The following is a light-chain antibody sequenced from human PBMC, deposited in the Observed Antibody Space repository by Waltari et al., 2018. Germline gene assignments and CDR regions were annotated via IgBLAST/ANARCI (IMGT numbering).Light chain of an antibody. Sequence: ETVLTQSPGTLSVSPGERATLSCRASQSVTSSVLAWYQQKPGQAPRLLIYGASSRATGIPDRFSGSGSGTDFTLTISRLEPEDVAVYYCQQFGNSWTFGQGTKVEIK. CDR1: QSVTSSV. CDR3: QQFGNSWT. J-gene: IGKJ1*01. CDR2: GAS. V-gene: IGKV3-20*01.